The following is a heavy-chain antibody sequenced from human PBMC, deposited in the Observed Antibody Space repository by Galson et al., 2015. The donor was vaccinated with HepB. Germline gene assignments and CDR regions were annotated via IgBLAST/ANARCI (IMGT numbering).Heavy chain of an antibody. CDR2: IIPIFGTA. D-gene: IGHD5-18*01. Sequence: SVKVSCKASGGTFSSYAISWVRQAPGQGLEWMGGIIPIFGTANYAQKFQGRVTITADKSTSTAYMELSSLRSEDTAVYYCASHPVDTAMEDVYYYGMDVWGQGTTVTVSS. J-gene: IGHJ6*02. CDR1: GGTFSSYA. V-gene: IGHV1-69*06. CDR3: ASHPVDTAMEDVYYYGMDV.